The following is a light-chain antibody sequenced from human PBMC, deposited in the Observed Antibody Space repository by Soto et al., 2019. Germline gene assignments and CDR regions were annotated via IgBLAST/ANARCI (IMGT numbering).Light chain of an antibody. CDR3: KQLKTYPYS. CDR2: SAS. J-gene: IGKJ2*01. CDR1: QDINKF. Sequence: IQLTQSPSSLSASVGDRVTLTCRASQDINKFLAWFQQTPGKAPKLLVYSASTLHSGVPSRFSGRGSGTDFALTISSLQPEDFATYYCKQLKTYPYSFGRGTRLDIK. V-gene: IGKV1-9*01.